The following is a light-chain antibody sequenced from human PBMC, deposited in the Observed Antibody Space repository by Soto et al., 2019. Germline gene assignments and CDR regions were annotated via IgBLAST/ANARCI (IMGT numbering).Light chain of an antibody. CDR3: SSYTSSGTLV. CDR1: SSDVGDYDY. J-gene: IGLJ2*01. CDR2: DVS. V-gene: IGLV2-14*03. Sequence: QSVLTQPASVSGSPGQSITISCTGTSSDVGDYDYVSWYQQHPGKAPKLMIYDVSNRLSGVSNRFSGSKSGNTASMTISGLQAEDEADYYCSSYTSSGTLVFGGGTKLTV.